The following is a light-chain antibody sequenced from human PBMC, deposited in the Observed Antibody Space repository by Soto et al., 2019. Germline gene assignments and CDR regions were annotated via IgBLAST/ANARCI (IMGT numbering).Light chain of an antibody. CDR3: QQYNSYSAT. Sequence: DVQITQSPSTLSASVGDRVTVTCRASQNINTWMAWYQQKPGKAPKLLIYKASSLESGVPSRFSGSGSGTEFTLTITNLQPDDFAVYYCQQYNSYSATFGQGTKV. CDR1: QNINTW. CDR2: KAS. J-gene: IGKJ1*01. V-gene: IGKV1-5*03.